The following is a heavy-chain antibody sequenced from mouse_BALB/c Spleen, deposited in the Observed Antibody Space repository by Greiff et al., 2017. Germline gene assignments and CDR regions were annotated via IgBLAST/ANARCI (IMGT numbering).Heavy chain of an antibody. V-gene: IGHV1-7*01. CDR2: INPSTGYT. D-gene: IGHD2-1*01. J-gene: IGHJ3*01. Sequence: VQLVESGAELAKPGASVKMSCKASGYTFTSYWMHWVKQRPGQGLEWIGYINPSTGYTEYNQKFKDKATLTADKSSSTAYMQLSSLTSEDSAVYYCAKIYYGNYAWFAYWGQGTLVTVSA. CDR1: GYTFTSYW. CDR3: AKIYYGNYAWFAY.